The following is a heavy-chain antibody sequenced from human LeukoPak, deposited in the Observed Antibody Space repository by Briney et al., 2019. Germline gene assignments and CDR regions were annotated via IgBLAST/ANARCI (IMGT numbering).Heavy chain of an antibody. CDR1: GYAFTNYG. V-gene: IGHV1-18*01. D-gene: IGHD4-17*01. CDR2: ISGYNGNT. CDR3: ARGPPAVPYYFDY. Sequence: ASVKVSCKASGYAFTNYGTNWVRQAPGQGLAWMGWISGYNGNTNYAQKFQGRVTMTTDTTTSTVYMELRSLRSDDTAVYYCARGPPAVPYYFDYWGQGTLVSVSS. J-gene: IGHJ4*02.